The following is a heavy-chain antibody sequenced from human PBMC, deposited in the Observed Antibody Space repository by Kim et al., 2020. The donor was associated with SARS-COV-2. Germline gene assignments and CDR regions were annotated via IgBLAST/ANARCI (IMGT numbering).Heavy chain of an antibody. CDR1: NGSISSISYY. V-gene: IGHV4-39*01. CDR2: INYSGST. Sequence: SETLSLTCTASNGSISSISYYWGWLRRRPGKGLEWIGSINYSGSTNYNPSPKSRVIISVDTSKNQFSLTLSSVSAADTAVYYCERKGFKVGCGMDVWGQGTTVTVSS. J-gene: IGHJ6*02. D-gene: IGHD1-26*01. CDR3: ERKGFKVGCGMDV.